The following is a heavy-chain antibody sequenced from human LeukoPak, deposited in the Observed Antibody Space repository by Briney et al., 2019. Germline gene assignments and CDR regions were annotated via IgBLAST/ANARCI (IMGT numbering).Heavy chain of an antibody. CDR1: GFTFSSAA. Sequence: GGSLRLSCAASGFTFSSAAMSWVRQAPGKGLEWVSIISSSGGSTYYADSVKGRFIISRDNSKNTLYLQMNSLRAEDTAVYYCAKGSRSIAVDNLCDYWGQGSLVTVSS. CDR2: ISSSGGST. D-gene: IGHD6-19*01. V-gene: IGHV3-23*01. CDR3: AKGSRSIAVDNLCDY. J-gene: IGHJ4*02.